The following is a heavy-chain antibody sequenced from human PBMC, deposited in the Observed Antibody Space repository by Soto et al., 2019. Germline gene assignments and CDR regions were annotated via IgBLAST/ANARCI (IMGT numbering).Heavy chain of an antibody. D-gene: IGHD3-16*01. CDR2: IYWDDDK. V-gene: IGHV2-5*02. CDR1: GFSLTTRGVG. J-gene: IGHJ5*02. CDR3: AHIPNYYQYDWFDP. Sequence: QITLKESGPPLVKPTQTLTLTCTFSGFSLTTRGVGVGWLRQPQGKALEYLALIYWDDDKRHIPSLQSRLSITKDTSKNQVVLTTTNVDPVDTATYYCAHIPNYYQYDWFDPWGQGTLVSVSS.